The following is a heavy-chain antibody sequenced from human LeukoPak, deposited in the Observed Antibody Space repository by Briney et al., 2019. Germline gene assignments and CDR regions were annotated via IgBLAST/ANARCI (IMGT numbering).Heavy chain of an antibody. CDR1: GFTFSSYY. V-gene: IGHV3-48*04. D-gene: IGHD3-10*01. Sequence: GGSLRLSCAASGFTFSSYYMNWVRQAPGKGLEWVSYISSSGSTIYYADSVKGRFTISRDNAKNSLYLQMNSLRAEDTAVYYCARHLNVWFGELLSYYYFDYWGQGTLVSVSS. CDR2: ISSSGSTI. CDR3: ARHLNVWFGELLSYYYFDY. J-gene: IGHJ4*02.